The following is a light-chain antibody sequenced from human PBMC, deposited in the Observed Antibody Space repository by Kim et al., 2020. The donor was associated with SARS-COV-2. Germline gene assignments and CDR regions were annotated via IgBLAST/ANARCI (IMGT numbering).Light chain of an antibody. Sequence: DIQMTQSPSSVSASIGDRVTITCRASRDIHTWLAWFQQKPGKAPKLLIYGASSLQGGVPSRFSGSGFGTDFTLTINNMQPEDSATYYCQQANSFPFAFGPGTKVDIK. CDR3: QQANSFPFA. J-gene: IGKJ3*01. V-gene: IGKV1D-12*01. CDR1: RDIHTW. CDR2: GAS.